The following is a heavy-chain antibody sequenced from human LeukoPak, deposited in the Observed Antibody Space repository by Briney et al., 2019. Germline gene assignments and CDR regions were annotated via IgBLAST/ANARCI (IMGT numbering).Heavy chain of an antibody. D-gene: IGHD6-19*01. CDR1: GGSTIGYY. Sequence: SETLSLTCIVSGGSTIGYYWSWIRQPAGKGLEWIGRIYTSGSPNYTPSLKSRVTISVDKSKNQQSLQLNSATAADTAVYYCAREKAGAFDYWGQGSLVTVSS. CDR2: IYTSGSP. V-gene: IGHV4-4*07. CDR3: AREKAGAFDY. J-gene: IGHJ4*02.